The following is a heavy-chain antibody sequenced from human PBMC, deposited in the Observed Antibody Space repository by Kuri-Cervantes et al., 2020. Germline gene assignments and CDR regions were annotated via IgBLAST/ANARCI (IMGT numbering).Heavy chain of an antibody. Sequence: SETLSLTCTVSGGPINTCYWSWIRQPPGKGLEWIGNIYYSGITNYSPSLKSRVTISVDMSKNQFSLKLTSVTAADTAVYYCARAAGTGYYDYWGQGTLVTVSS. J-gene: IGHJ4*02. D-gene: IGHD3-9*01. V-gene: IGHV4-59*01. CDR3: ARAAGTGYYDY. CDR1: GGPINTCY. CDR2: IYYSGIT.